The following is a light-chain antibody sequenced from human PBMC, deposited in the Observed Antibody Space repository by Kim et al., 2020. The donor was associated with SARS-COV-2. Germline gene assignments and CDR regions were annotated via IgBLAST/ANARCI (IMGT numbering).Light chain of an antibody. CDR1: SLRSYY. V-gene: IGLV3-19*01. J-gene: IGLJ1*01. CDR3: NSRDSSGNHLEV. CDR2: GKN. Sequence: LGQTVRRTCQGDSLRSYYASRYQQKPGQAPVLVIYGKNNRPSGIPDRFSGSSSGNTASLTITGAQAEDEADYYCNSRDSSGNHLEVFGTGTKVTVL.